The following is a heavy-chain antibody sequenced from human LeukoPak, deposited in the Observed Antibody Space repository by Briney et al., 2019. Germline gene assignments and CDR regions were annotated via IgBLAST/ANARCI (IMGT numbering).Heavy chain of an antibody. J-gene: IGHJ5*02. CDR3: AKYYYDSSGTNWFDP. CDR2: IYPGDSDT. CDR1: GYSFTSYW. Sequence: GASLKIFCKGSGYSFTSYWIGWVRQLPGKGLEGMVIIYPGDSDTRYSPSFQGQVTISADKSISTAYLQWSSLKASDTAMYYCAKYYYDSSGTNWFDPWGQGTLVTASS. D-gene: IGHD3-22*01. V-gene: IGHV5-51*01.